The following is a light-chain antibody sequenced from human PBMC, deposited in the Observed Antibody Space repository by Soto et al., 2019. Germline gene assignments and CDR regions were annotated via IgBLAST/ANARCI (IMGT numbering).Light chain of an antibody. CDR1: QSISSY. CDR3: QQRTNWPLT. V-gene: IGKV3-11*01. Sequence: EIVLTQSPATLSLSPGVRATVSCRASQSISSYLAWYQQKPGQAPRLLIYDASNRATGIPARFRGSGSGTDFTLTISSLEPEDFAIYYCQQRTNWPLTFGGGTKVEIK. J-gene: IGKJ4*01. CDR2: DAS.